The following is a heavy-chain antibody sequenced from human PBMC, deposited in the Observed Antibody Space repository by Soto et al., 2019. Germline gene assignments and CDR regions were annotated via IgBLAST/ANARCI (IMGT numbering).Heavy chain of an antibody. CDR3: AKEKVYSNYQYYFAS. CDR2: ISWKSGSI. J-gene: IGHJ4*02. CDR1: GFTFENYA. D-gene: IGHD4-4*01. Sequence: GGSLRLSCAASGFTFENYAMHWVRQGPGKGLEWVAGISWKSGSIYYADSVRGRFTISRDNAKNTLYLQMNSLRPEDTALYYCAKEKVYSNYQYYFASWGQGTLVTVSS. V-gene: IGHV3-9*01.